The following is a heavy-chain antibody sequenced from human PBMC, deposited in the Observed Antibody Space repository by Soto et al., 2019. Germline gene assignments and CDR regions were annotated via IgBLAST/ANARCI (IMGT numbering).Heavy chain of an antibody. CDR3: GGGSGYAYNWFDP. J-gene: IGHJ5*02. CDR1: GFTFSSYA. Sequence: PGGSMRLSCAASGFTFSSYAMSWVRQAPGKGLEWVSAISGSGGSTYYADSVKGRFTISRDNSKNTLYLQMNSLRAEDTAVYYCGGGSGYAYNWFDPWGQGTLVTVSS. V-gene: IGHV3-23*01. D-gene: IGHD5-12*01. CDR2: ISGSGGST.